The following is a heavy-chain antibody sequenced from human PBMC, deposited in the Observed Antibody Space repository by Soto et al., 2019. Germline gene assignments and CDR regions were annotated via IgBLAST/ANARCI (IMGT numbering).Heavy chain of an antibody. Sequence: SETLSLTCAVSGGSISSSNWWSWVRQPPGKGLEWIGEIYHSGSTNYNPSLKSRVTISVDKSKNQFSLKLSSVTAADTAVYYCARGEQQPNYYYGMDVWGQGTTVTVSS. D-gene: IGHD6-13*01. CDR3: ARGEQQPNYYYGMDV. J-gene: IGHJ6*02. CDR2: IYHSGST. CDR1: GGSISSSNW. V-gene: IGHV4-4*02.